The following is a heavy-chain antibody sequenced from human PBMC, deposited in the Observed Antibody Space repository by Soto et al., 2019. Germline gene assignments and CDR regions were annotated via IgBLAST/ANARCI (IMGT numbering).Heavy chain of an antibody. CDR2: IYNDGSNK. J-gene: IGHJ4*02. D-gene: IGHD3-10*01. CDR1: GFRFSGYG. Sequence: PGGSLRLSCAASGFRFSGYGMHWVRQAPGKGLEWLAAIYNDGSNKYYGDSVKGRFTISRDNSKNTLYMQSNSLRAETTAVYYCARDGECEHDHGGPQGYWGQGTQVTVSS. CDR3: ARDGECEHDHGGPQGY. V-gene: IGHV3-30*03.